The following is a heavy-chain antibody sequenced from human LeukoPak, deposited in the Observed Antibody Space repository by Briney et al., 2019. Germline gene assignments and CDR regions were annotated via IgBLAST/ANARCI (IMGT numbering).Heavy chain of an antibody. J-gene: IGHJ4*02. Sequence: GRSLRLSCAASGFTFSRYGMHWVRQAPGKGLEWVALIWYDGTNQYYADSVKGRFTISRDNSKNTLYLQMNSLRAEDTALFSSAREVSQPYYFDSWGQGTLVTVSS. V-gene: IGHV3-33*01. CDR3: AREVSQPYYFDS. CDR2: IWYDGTNQ. D-gene: IGHD2-2*01. CDR1: GFTFSRYG.